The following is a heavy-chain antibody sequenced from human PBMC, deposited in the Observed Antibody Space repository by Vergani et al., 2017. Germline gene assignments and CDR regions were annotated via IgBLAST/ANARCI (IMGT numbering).Heavy chain of an antibody. CDR3: ARDGGEYDKDALDV. J-gene: IGHJ3*01. Sequence: QVQLQESGPGLVKPSQTLSLTCTVSGGSFSTGGQSWTWLRQSAGKGLEWIGRIYTSGATNYNPSLRSRAIMSVDAYKKQFSLKLTSVTAADTAVYYGARDGGEYDKDALDVWGQGTKVTVTS. D-gene: IGHD2-21*01. CDR1: GGSFSTGGQS. CDR2: IYTSGAT. V-gene: IGHV4-61*02.